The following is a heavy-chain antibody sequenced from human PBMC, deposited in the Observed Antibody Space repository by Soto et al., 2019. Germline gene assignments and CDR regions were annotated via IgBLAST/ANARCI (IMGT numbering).Heavy chain of an antibody. V-gene: IGHV3-66*01. CDR3: VRVDYSSYRQLYYDMDV. D-gene: IGHD4-4*01. J-gene: IGHJ6*02. CDR2: INTADNA. Sequence: PGGSLRLSCAGSGFTVSISYMSWVRQAPGKGLEWVSVINTADNAYYADSVKGRFSISRDNFKNTLYLQMNSLRAEDTAVYYCVRVDYSSYRQLYYDMDVWGQGTTVTVSS. CDR1: GFTVSISY.